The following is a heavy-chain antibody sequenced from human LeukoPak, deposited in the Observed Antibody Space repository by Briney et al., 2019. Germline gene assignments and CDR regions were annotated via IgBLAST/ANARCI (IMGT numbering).Heavy chain of an antibody. Sequence: PSETLSLTCTVSGGSVSSSSYYWGWVRQPPGKGLEWIGSLSYGGSTYYNPSLKSRVTISVDRSKNQFSLKLSSVTAADTAVYYCARAPPHYYDSSGYRGGDAFDIWGQGTMVTVSS. D-gene: IGHD3-22*01. CDR1: GGSVSSSSYY. J-gene: IGHJ3*02. V-gene: IGHV4-39*07. CDR3: ARAPPHYYDSSGYRGGDAFDI. CDR2: LSYGGST.